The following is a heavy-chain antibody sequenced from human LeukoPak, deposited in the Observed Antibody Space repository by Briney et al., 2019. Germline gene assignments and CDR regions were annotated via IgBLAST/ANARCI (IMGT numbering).Heavy chain of an antibody. D-gene: IGHD2/OR15-2a*01. CDR3: ASHVYNSWSSWFDP. Sequence: SDTLSLTCIVSGGSISSRSYYWGWIRQPPGKGLEWIGSIYYTGSTNYNSSLQSRVTISADTATNEFSLTLTSVTAADTAVYFCASHVYNSWSSWFDPWGQGTLVTVSS. CDR1: GGSISSRSYY. J-gene: IGHJ5*02. V-gene: IGHV4-39*07. CDR2: IYYTGST.